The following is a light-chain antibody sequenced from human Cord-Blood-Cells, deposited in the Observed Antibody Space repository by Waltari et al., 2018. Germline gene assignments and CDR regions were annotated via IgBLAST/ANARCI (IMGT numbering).Light chain of an antibody. CDR2: GAS. CDR1: QSVSSN. J-gene: IGKJ4*01. V-gene: IGKV3-15*01. CDR3: QQYNNWPPLT. Sequence: EIVMTQSPATLSVSPGERATLSCRASQSVSSNLAWYQQKTGQAPRLLIYGASTRANGIPARFSGSGSGTEFTLTISSLQSEDFAVYYCQQYNNWPPLTFGGGTKVEIK.